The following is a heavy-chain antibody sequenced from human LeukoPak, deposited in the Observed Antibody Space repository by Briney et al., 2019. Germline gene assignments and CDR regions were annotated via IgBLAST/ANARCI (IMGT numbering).Heavy chain of an antibody. V-gene: IGHV5-10-1*01. J-gene: IGHJ6*02. CDR3: ASLGIRRGDSYYYYGMDV. CDR1: GYSFTSYW. D-gene: IGHD4-17*01. CDR2: IDPSDSYT. Sequence: GESLKISCKGSGYSFTSYWISWVRQVPGKGLEWMGRIDPSDSYTNYSPSFQGHVTISADKSISTAYLQWSSLKASDTAMYYCASLGIRRGDSYYYYGMDVWGQGTTVTVSS.